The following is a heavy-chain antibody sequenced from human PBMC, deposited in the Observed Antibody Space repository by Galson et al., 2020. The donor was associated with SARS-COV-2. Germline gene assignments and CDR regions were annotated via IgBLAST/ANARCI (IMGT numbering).Heavy chain of an antibody. V-gene: IGHV3-30*03. CDR3: ASGYCSGGSCYSQDWYFDL. D-gene: IGHD2-15*01. J-gene: IGHJ2*01. Sequence: GGSLRISCAASGFTFSSYGMHWVRQAPGKGLEWVAVISYDGSNKYYADSVKGRFTISRDNSKNTLYLQMNSLRAEDTAVYYCASGYCSGGSCYSQDWYFDLWGRGTLVTVSS. CDR2: ISYDGSNK. CDR1: GFTFSSYG.